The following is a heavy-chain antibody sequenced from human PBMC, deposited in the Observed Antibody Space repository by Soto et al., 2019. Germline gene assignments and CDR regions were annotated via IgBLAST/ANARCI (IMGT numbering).Heavy chain of an antibody. Sequence: QVQLVQSGGEVRKPGASVKVSCKTSGYTFTNNGINWVRQAPGQGLEWMGWISGYNANTKYAQKFQGRVTLTTDTLTSTAFMELRSLRSADTAVFSCARGSTHYNMDVWAQGTTVTVSS. D-gene: IGHD1-1*01. CDR3: ARGSTHYNMDV. CDR1: GYTFTNNG. J-gene: IGHJ6*02. CDR2: ISGYNANT. V-gene: IGHV1-18*04.